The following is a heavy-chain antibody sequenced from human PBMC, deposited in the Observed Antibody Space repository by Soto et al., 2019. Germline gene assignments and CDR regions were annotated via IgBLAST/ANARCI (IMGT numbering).Heavy chain of an antibody. CDR2: ISSSSSAI. Sequence: EVQLVESGGGLVQPGGSLRLSCAASGFTFSSYNMNWVRQAPGKGLEWVSYISSSSSAIYYADSVKGRFTISTDNAKNPLYLQMNSLRAEDTAVYYCAREGSSGWLNWLDPWGQGTLVTVSS. CDR3: AREGSSGWLNWLDP. J-gene: IGHJ5*02. CDR1: GFTFSSYN. V-gene: IGHV3-48*01. D-gene: IGHD6-19*01.